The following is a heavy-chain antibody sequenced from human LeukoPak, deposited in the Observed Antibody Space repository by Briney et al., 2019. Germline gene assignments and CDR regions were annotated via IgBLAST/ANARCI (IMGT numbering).Heavy chain of an antibody. D-gene: IGHD2-15*01. CDR1: GFTFDDYA. V-gene: IGHV3-43D*03. Sequence: GGSLRLSCAASGFTFDDYAMHWVRQAPGKGLEWVSLISWDGGSTYYADSVKGRFTISRDNAKNSLYLQMNSLRAEDTAVYYCARGPYCSGGSCYQDYYYYYYMDVWGKGTTVTVSS. CDR2: ISWDGGST. J-gene: IGHJ6*03. CDR3: ARGPYCSGGSCYQDYYYYYYMDV.